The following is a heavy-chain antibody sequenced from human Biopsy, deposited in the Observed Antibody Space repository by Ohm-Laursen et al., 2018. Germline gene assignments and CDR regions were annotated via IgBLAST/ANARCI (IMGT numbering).Heavy chain of an antibody. D-gene: IGHD3-10*01. CDR3: TLEGAGFDN. J-gene: IGHJ4*02. V-gene: IGHV3-73*01. CDR1: GFTSSASA. CDR2: IRSKAKSYAT. Sequence: FLRLSCAASGFTSSASAVHWVRQASGKGLEWVGRIRSKAKSYATAYAASVTGRFTISRDDSKNTTYLQMNSLKTEDTAVYYCTLEGAGFDNWGQGTLVTVSS.